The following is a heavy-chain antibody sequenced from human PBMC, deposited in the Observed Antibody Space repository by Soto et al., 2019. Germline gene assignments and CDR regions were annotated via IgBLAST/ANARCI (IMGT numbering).Heavy chain of an antibody. Sequence: VHQMPGKGLEWMGIIYPGDSDTRYSPSFQGQVTISADKSISTAYLQWSSLKASDTAMYYCARLIAHYSPFDYWGQGTLVTVSS. CDR3: ARLIAHYSPFDY. V-gene: IGHV5-51*07. D-gene: IGHD2-21*01. CDR2: IYPGDSDT. J-gene: IGHJ4*02.